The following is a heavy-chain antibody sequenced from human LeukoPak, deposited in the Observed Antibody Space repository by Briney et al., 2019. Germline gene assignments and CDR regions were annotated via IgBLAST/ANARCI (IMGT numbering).Heavy chain of an antibody. D-gene: IGHD3-22*01. CDR1: GFTFSSYG. V-gene: IGHV3-33*06. J-gene: IGHJ4*02. CDR3: AKEYYDSSGCLDY. CDR2: IWYDGSNK. Sequence: PGGSLRLSCAASGFTFSSYGMHWVRQAPGKGLEWVAVIWYDGSNKYYADSVKGRFTISRDNSKNTLYLQMNSLRAEDTAVYYRAKEYYDSSGCLDYWGQGTLVTVSS.